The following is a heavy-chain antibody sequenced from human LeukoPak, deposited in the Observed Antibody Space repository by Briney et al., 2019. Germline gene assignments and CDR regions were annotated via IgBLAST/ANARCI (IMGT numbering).Heavy chain of an antibody. V-gene: IGHV1-18*01. D-gene: IGHD5-24*01. CDR3: ARGRDHWNF. J-gene: IGHJ4*02. CDR1: GYPFINYA. Sequence: ASVKVSCKASGYPFINYAITWVRQAPGQGLEWMGWISAYNGNTDYAQKFQGRVTMTADTSTSTIYMEVRSLRSDDTAVYYCARGRDHWNFWGQGTLVTVSS. CDR2: ISAYNGNT.